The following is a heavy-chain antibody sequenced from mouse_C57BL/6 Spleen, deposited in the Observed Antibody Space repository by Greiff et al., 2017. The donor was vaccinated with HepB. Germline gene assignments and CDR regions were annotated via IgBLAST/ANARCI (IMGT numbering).Heavy chain of an antibody. Sequence: EVMLVESGGGLVKPGGSLKLSCAASGFTFSSYAMSWVRQTPEKRLEWVATISDGGSYTYYPDNVKGRFTISRDNAKNNLYLQMSHLKSEDTAMYDCARADLSYSNPYYFDYWGQGTTLTVSS. D-gene: IGHD2-5*01. CDR3: ARADLSYSNPYYFDY. J-gene: IGHJ2*01. CDR1: GFTFSSYA. V-gene: IGHV5-4*03. CDR2: ISDGGSYT.